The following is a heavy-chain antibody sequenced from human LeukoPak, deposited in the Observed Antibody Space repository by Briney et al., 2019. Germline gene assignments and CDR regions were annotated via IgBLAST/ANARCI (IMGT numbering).Heavy chain of an antibody. CDR2: IIPIFGTA. V-gene: IGHV1-69*01. CDR1: GYSFTSYW. J-gene: IGHJ6*03. D-gene: IGHD5-18*01. Sequence: KISCKGSGYSFTSYWIRWVRQAPGQGLEWMGGIIPIFGTANYAQKFQGRVTITADESTSTAHMELSSLRSEDTAVYYCARDFVDTAMAGLVGYMDVWGKGTTVTVSS. CDR3: ARDFVDTAMAGLVGYMDV.